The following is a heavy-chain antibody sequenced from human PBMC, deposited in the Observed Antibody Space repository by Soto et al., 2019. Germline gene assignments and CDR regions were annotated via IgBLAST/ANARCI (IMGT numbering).Heavy chain of an antibody. J-gene: IGHJ5*02. V-gene: IGHV5-51*01. Sequence: GESLKISCKGSGYSFTSYWIGWVRQMPGKGLEWMGIIYPGDSDTRYSPSFQGQVPISADKSISTAYLQWSSLKASDTAMYYCARRVVVAATPVKDWFDPWRQGTLVTVSS. CDR1: GYSFTSYW. CDR3: ARRVVVAATPVKDWFDP. D-gene: IGHD2-15*01. CDR2: IYPGDSDT.